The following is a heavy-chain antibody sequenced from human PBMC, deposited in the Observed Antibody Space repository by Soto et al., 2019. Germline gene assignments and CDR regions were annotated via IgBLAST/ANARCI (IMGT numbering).Heavy chain of an antibody. CDR1: GFTVSTNY. V-gene: IGHV3-53*01. CDR2: IYTGGST. D-gene: IGHD6-13*01. J-gene: IGHJ4*02. CDR3: AKCMGSSWIGVIDN. Sequence: PGGSLGLSCAASGFTVSTNYMSWVRQSPGKGLEWVSVIYTGGSTYYADSVKGRFTISRDNSKNRLFLQMNSLRAEDTAIYYCAKCMGSSWIGVIDNWGQGTLVTVSS.